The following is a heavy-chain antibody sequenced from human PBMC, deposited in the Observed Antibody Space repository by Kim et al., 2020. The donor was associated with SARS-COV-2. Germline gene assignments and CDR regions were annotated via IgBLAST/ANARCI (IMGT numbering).Heavy chain of an antibody. CDR2: IYWDDDK. CDR1: GFSLSTGGVG. V-gene: IGHV2-5*02. Sequence: SGPTLVKPTQTLTLTCTFSGFSLSTGGVGVGWIRQPPGKALEWLGFIYWDDDKRYSPSLKSRLTITKDTSKNQVVLTMTNMDPVDTATYYCAHRQPPNPNIWNYGYFDYWGQGTLVTVSS. D-gene: IGHD1-7*01. J-gene: IGHJ4*02. CDR3: AHRQPPNPNIWNYGYFDY.